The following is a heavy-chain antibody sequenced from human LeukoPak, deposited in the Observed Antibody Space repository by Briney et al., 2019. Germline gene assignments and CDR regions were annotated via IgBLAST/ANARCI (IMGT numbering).Heavy chain of an antibody. D-gene: IGHD6-19*01. CDR3: AKALEAVAGTIVNDY. Sequence: GRSLTLSCAVSGLTCNKYGMKWVRQGLGKGLDWLPGSGLSGATTYYADCVKGRFTISRDNSKNKLFLHLKRLSADDTGVYFCAKALEAVAGTIVNDYWGQGTPVTVSS. J-gene: IGHJ4*02. CDR2: SGLSGATT. CDR1: GLTCNKYG. V-gene: IGHV3-23*01.